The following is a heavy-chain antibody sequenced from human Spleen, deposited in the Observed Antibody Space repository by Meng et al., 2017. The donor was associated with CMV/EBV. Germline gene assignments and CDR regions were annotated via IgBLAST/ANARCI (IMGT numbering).Heavy chain of an antibody. J-gene: IGHJ5*02. D-gene: IGHD2-2*01. Sequence: GGSLRLSCAASGFTFSSYGMHWVRQAPGKGLEWVAFIRYDGSNKYYADSVKGRFTISRDNSKNTLYLQMNSLRAEDTAVYYCAKWGGYCSSTSCSNWFDPWGQGTLVTVSS. CDR1: GFTFSSYG. CDR3: AKWGGYCSSTSCSNWFDP. CDR2: IRYDGSNK. V-gene: IGHV3-30*02.